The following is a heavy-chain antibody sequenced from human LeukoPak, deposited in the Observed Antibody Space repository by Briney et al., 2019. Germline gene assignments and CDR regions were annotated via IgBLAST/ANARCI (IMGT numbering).Heavy chain of an antibody. CDR1: GGTFSSYA. D-gene: IGHD3-9*01. CDR2: IIPIFGTA. Sequence: SVKVSCKASGGTFSSYAISWVRQAPGRGLEWMGRIIPIFGTANYAQKFQGRVTITTDESTSTAYMELSSLRSEDTAVYYCARADSYDILTDFDYWGQGTLVTVSS. J-gene: IGHJ4*02. V-gene: IGHV1-69*05. CDR3: ARADSYDILTDFDY.